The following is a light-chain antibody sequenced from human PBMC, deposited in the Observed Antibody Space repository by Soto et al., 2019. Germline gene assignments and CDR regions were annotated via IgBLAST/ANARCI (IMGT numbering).Light chain of an antibody. CDR3: QQRSNWPPDT. J-gene: IGKJ5*01. CDR2: DAS. V-gene: IGKV3-11*01. CDR1: QSVSSY. Sequence: EIVLTQSPATLSLSPGERATLSCRASQSVSSYLAWYQQKPGQAPRLLFYDASNRATGIPARFSGRGSGTDFTLTISSLEPEDFAVYYCQQRSNWPPDTFGQGTRLEIK.